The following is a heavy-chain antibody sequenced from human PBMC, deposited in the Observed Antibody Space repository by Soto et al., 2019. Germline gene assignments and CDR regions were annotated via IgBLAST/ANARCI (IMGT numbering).Heavy chain of an antibody. Sequence: PSETRSLTCAVYGGSFRDYFWTWIRQPPGKGLEWIGEINHSGSTNFNPSLKSRVAISADTSRNQFSLRVTSVTAADTAVYYCAGREFASSSFHYYYYAVDVWGQGTTVTVSS. D-gene: IGHD6-6*01. CDR2: INHSGST. J-gene: IGHJ6*02. CDR3: AGREFASSSFHYYYYAVDV. CDR1: GGSFRDYF. V-gene: IGHV4-34*01.